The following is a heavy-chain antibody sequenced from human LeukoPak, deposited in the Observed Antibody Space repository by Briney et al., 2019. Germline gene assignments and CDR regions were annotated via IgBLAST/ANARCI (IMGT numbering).Heavy chain of an antibody. CDR2: IKQDGSEK. D-gene: IGHD2/OR15-2a*01. J-gene: IGHJ3*02. Sequence: QTGGSLRLSCAASGFTFSSYRMSWVRQAPGKGLEWVANIKQDGSEKYYVDSVKGRFTISRDNAKNSLYLQMNSLRAEDTAVYYCARGGAAGAFYDAFDIWGQGTMVTVSS. CDR1: GFTFSSYR. CDR3: ARGGAAGAFYDAFDI. V-gene: IGHV3-7*01.